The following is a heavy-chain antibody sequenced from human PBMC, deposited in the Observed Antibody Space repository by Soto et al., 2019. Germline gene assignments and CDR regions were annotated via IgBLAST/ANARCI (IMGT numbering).Heavy chain of an antibody. D-gene: IGHD2-15*01. V-gene: IGHV1-3*01. CDR1: GYRFARCT. Sequence: ASVEVSWKACGYRFARCTRSWVRQAPGQRLEWMGWINPDNGNTKSSQKFQDRVIITRDTSASTAYMDLSSLRSEDTAVYYCARGIATGQPDPWGHGLPVPVSP. CDR2: INPDNGNT. J-gene: IGHJ5*02. CDR3: ARGIATGQPDP.